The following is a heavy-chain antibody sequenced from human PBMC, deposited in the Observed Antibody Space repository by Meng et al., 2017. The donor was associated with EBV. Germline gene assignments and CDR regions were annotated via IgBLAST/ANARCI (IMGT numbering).Heavy chain of an antibody. J-gene: IGHJ5*02. CDR2: IYYTGST. Sequence: QVQLQESGPGLVKPSGXLSLTCXVSGGSXNNESYYWGWIRQPPGKGLEYIGYIYYTGSTNYNSSLKSRVTISVDTSKNQFYLKLISVTAADTAVYFCARVSFYDYWSGYSFNWFDPWGQGTMVTVSS. CDR3: ARVSFYDYWSGYSFNWFDP. CDR1: GGSXNNESYY. V-gene: IGHV4-61*01. D-gene: IGHD3-3*01.